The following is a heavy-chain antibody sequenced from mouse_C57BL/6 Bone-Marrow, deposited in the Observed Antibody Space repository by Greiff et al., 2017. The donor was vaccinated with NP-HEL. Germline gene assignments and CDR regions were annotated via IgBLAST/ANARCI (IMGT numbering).Heavy chain of an antibody. CDR2: IYPRSGNT. CDR3: AQDGDYYGSSYPWYFDG. J-gene: IGHJ1*03. V-gene: IGHV1-81*01. CDR1: GYTFPSHG. Sequence: QVQLQKSGAELARPGASVKLSRKASGYTFPSHGISRVKQRTGQGLEWVGEIYPRSGNTYYNEKFKGKATLTADKSPSTAYREHRSLTSEDSAVYFCAQDGDYYGSSYPWYFDGWGTGTTVTVSS. D-gene: IGHD1-1*01.